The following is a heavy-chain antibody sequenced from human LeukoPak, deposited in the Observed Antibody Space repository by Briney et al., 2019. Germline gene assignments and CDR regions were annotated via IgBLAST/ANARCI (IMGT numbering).Heavy chain of an antibody. V-gene: IGHV4-34*01. J-gene: IGHJ6*02. Sequence: SETLSLTCAVYGGSFSGYYWSWIRQPPGKGLEWIGEINHSGSTNYNPSLKSRVTISVDTSKNQFSLKLSSVTAADTAVYYCARAISPSYYYYGMDVWGQGTTVTVSS. CDR3: ARAISPSYYYYGMDV. CDR2: INHSGST. D-gene: IGHD2-2*02. CDR1: GGSFSGYY.